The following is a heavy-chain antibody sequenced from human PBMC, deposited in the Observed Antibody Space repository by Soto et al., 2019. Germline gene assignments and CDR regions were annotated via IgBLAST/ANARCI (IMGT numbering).Heavy chain of an antibody. V-gene: IGHV3-64*01. J-gene: IGHJ4*02. CDR1: GFTFNSYA. CDR2: ISSNGGST. CDR3: ARDHYYDSSGYYPPHFDY. D-gene: IGHD3-22*01. Sequence: EVQLVESGGGLVQPGGSLRLSCAASGFTFNSYAMHWVRQAPGKGLEYVSAISSNGGSTYYENSVKGRFTISRDNSKNTLYLQMGSLRAEDMAVYYCARDHYYDSSGYYPPHFDYWGQGTLVTVSS.